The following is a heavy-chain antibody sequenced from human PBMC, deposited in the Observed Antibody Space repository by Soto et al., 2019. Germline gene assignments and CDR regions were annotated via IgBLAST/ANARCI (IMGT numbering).Heavy chain of an antibody. J-gene: IGHJ4*02. CDR1: GGSISSGGYS. Sequence: SETLSLTCAVSGGSISSGGYSWSWIRQPPGKGLEWIGYIYHSGSTYYNPSLKSRVTISVDRSKNQFSLKLSSVTAADTAVYYCARGGRGDTAYIIYWGQGTLVTVSS. CDR2: IYHSGST. CDR3: ARGGRGDTAYIIY. D-gene: IGHD5-18*01. V-gene: IGHV4-30-2*01.